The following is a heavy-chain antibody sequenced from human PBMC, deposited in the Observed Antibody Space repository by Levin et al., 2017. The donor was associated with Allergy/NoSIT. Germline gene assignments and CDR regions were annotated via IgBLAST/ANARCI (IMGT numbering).Heavy chain of an antibody. CDR3: AMGLIAAASVWFDP. CDR2: ISSSSSYI. D-gene: IGHD6-13*01. V-gene: IGHV3-21*01. Sequence: GESLKISCAASGFTFSSYSMNWVRQAPGKGLEWVSSISSSSSYIYYADSVKGRFTISRDNAKNSLYLQMNSLRAEDTAVYYCAMGLIAAASVWFDPWGQGTLVTVSS. CDR1: GFTFSSYS. J-gene: IGHJ5*02.